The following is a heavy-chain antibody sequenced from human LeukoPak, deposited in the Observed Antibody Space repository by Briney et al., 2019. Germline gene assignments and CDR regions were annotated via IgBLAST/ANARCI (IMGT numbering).Heavy chain of an antibody. CDR2: IYYSGST. V-gene: IGHV4-39*07. Sequence: SETLSLTCTVSGGSISSSSYYWGWIRQPPGKGLEWIGSIYYSGSTYYNPSLKSRVTISVDTSKNQFSLKLSSVTAADTAVYYCAGDIVTGDDLGGYWGQGTLVTVSS. CDR3: AGDIVTGDDLGGY. J-gene: IGHJ4*02. CDR1: GGSISSSSYY. D-gene: IGHD2-15*01.